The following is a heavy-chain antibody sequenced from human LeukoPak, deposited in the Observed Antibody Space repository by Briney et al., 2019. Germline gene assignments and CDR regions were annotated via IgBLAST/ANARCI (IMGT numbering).Heavy chain of an antibody. CDR2: IYPGDSDT. CDR3: ARHSTVLDAFDI. V-gene: IGHV5-51*01. Sequence: KYGESLKISCKGSGYSFTSYWIGWVRQMPGKGLEWMGIIYPGDSDTRYSPSFQGQVTITAATSITTAYLLWSRLKASDTAMYYCARHSTVLDAFDIWGQGTMVTVSS. CDR1: GYSFTSYW. D-gene: IGHD4-17*01. J-gene: IGHJ3*02.